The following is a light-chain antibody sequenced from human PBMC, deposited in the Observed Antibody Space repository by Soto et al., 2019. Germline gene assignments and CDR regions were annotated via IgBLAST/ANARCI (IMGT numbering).Light chain of an antibody. CDR2: RAS. CDR1: QSVSSK. CDR3: QHYNDWPPTWT. V-gene: IGKV3-15*01. Sequence: EIVMTQFPATLSVSPGERVTLSCRASQSVSSKLAWYQQKPGQAPRVLIYRASTRATGIPARFSGSGSGTEFTLTISSLQSEDFAVYYCQHYNDWPPTWTFDQGTKVEIK. J-gene: IGKJ1*01.